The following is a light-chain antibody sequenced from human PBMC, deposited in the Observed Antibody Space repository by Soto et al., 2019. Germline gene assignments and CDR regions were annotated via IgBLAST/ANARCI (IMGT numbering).Light chain of an antibody. J-gene: IGKJ2*01. V-gene: IGKV3-20*01. CDR1: QSVSSSY. CDR2: GAS. Sequence: EIVLTQSPGTLSLSPGERATLSCRASQSVSSSYLAWYQQKPGQAPRLLIYGASSRATGIPDRFSGSGSGTEFTLTISRLEPEDVSVYYCQQHGGSPPYTFGQGTKLEIK. CDR3: QQHGGSPPYT.